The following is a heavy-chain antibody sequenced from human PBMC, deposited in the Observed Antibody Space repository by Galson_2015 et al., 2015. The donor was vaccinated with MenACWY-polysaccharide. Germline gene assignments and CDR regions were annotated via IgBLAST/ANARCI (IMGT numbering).Heavy chain of an antibody. D-gene: IGHD5-12*01. J-gene: IGHJ5*02. CDR3: ARSLGYSDSAFDNGRDVDRRFDP. CDR2: IHSRGST. CDR1: GGSISTGSSY. Sequence: TLSLTCSVSGGSISTGSSYWSWIRQPAGKGLEWIGRIHSRGSTDYSPSLKSRVTISTDTSRNQLSLKLNSVTAADTAVYYCARSLGYSDSAFDNGRDVDRRFDPWGQGTLVTVSS. V-gene: IGHV4-61*02.